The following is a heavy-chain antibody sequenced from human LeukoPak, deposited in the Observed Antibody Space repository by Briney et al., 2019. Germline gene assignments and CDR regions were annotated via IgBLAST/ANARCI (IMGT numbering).Heavy chain of an antibody. J-gene: IGHJ4*02. CDR2: IIPIFGTA. CDR1: GGTFSSYA. CDR3: ARGRDGYNLRQ. D-gene: IGHD5-24*01. Sequence: ASVKVSCKASGGTFSSYAISWVRQAPGQGLEWMGGIIPIFGTANYAQKFQGRVTITADKSTSTAYMELSSLRSEDTAVYYCARGRDGYNLRQWGQGTLVTVSS. V-gene: IGHV1-69*06.